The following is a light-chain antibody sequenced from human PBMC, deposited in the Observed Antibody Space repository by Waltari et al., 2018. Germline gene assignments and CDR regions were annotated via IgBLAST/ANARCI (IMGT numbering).Light chain of an antibody. V-gene: IGKV1-5*03. Sequence: DIQMTQSHSNLPASVGDKVTITCRASKVISSWLAWYQQKQGKARKLLIYMASSLDSGVPSRFSGSGSGTEFTLTISSLQPDDFATYYCQQYNSYSRTFGQGTKVEIK. CDR1: KVISSW. CDR2: MAS. J-gene: IGKJ1*01. CDR3: QQYNSYSRT.